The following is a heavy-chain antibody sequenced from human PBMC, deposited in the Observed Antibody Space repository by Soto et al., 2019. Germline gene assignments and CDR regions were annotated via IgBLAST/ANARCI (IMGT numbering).Heavy chain of an antibody. D-gene: IGHD2-15*01. Sequence: EVQLVESGGGLVKPGGSLSLSCAASGFTFSNVWMSWVRQAPGKGLERVGRIKRRADGGTTDYATPVRGRFTVSRDDSKNTLHLQMNSLKTEDTAVYYCTAGYCSGGSCYSVVYWGQGTLVTVSS. CDR2: IKRRADGGTT. CDR3: TAGYCSGGSCYSVVY. J-gene: IGHJ4*02. V-gene: IGHV3-15*01. CDR1: GFTFSNVW.